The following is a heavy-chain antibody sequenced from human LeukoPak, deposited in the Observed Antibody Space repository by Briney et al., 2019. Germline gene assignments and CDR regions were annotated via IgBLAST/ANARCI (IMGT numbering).Heavy chain of an antibody. Sequence: GASLRLSCAASGFTFSSHAMSWVRQAPGKGLEWVSGISGSGGSTNYADSVKGRFTISRDNSKNTLYLQINRLRAEDTAVYYCARSGSGWAFDIWGQGTMVTVSS. CDR2: ISGSGGST. CDR1: GFTFSSHA. V-gene: IGHV3-23*01. J-gene: IGHJ3*02. D-gene: IGHD3-3*01. CDR3: ARSGSGWAFDI.